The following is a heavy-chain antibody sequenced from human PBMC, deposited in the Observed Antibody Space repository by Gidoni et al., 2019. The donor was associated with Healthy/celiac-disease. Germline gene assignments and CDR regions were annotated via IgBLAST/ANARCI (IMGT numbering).Heavy chain of an antibody. CDR2: IYTSGST. D-gene: IGHD3-10*01. V-gene: IGHV4-61*02. J-gene: IGHJ4*02. Sequence: QVQLQESGPGLVKPSQTLSLTCTVSGGSISRGSYYWSWIRQPAGKGLEWIGRIYTSGSTNYNPSLKSRVTISVDTSKNQFSLKLSSVTAADTAVYYCARDGFGGSGSYFTYWGQGTLVTVSS. CDR1: GGSISRGSYY. CDR3: ARDGFGGSGSYFTY.